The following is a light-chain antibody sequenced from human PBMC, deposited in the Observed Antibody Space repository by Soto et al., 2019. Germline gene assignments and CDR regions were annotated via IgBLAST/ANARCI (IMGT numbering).Light chain of an antibody. CDR1: QDVRNW. CDR3: QQANRFPLT. J-gene: IGKJ4*01. CDR2: AAS. V-gene: IGKV1-12*01. Sequence: DLQMTQSPSSVSASVGDRVTITCRASQDVRNWLAWYQQKPGKAPKLLIYAASSLESGVPSRFSGTGSGTEFTLTISSLQPEDFATYYCQQANRFPLTFGGGTQVAIK.